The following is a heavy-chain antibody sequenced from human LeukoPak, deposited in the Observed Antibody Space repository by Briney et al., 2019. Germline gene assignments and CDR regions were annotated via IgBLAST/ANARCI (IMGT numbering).Heavy chain of an antibody. V-gene: IGHV3-23*01. Sequence: PGGSLRLSCAASGFTFSSYAMSWVRQAPGKGLEWVSAISGSGGSTYYADSVKGRFTISRDNSKNTLYLQMNSLRAEDTAVYYCAKGHSYSSGGFNYYYYYMDVWGKGTTVFVSS. D-gene: IGHD6-25*01. CDR2: ISGSGGST. CDR3: AKGHSYSSGGFNYYYYYMDV. CDR1: GFTFSSYA. J-gene: IGHJ6*03.